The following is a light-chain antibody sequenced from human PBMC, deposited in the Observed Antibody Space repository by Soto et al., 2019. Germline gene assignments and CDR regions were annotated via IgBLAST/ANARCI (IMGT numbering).Light chain of an antibody. J-gene: IGLJ2*01. V-gene: IGLV2-18*02. Sequence: QSALAQPPSVSGSPGQSVAISCTGTSSDVGSYNRVSWYQQPPGTAPKLMIYEVSNRPSGVPDRFSGSKSGTSATLGITGLQTGDEADYYCGTWDSSLSVVFGGGTKLTVL. CDR3: GTWDSSLSVV. CDR2: EVS. CDR1: SSDVGSYNR.